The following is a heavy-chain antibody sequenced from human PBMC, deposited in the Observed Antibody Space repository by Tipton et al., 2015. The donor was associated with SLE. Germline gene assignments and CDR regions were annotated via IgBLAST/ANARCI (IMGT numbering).Heavy chain of an antibody. D-gene: IGHD6-19*01. J-gene: IGHJ4*02. CDR1: GGSFIDYY. V-gene: IGHV4-34*01. CDR2: IYYDGTA. Sequence: LRLSCAVSGGSFIDYYWTWIRQPPGRGLEWIGNIYYDGTAYYTPSLESRVSISVDTSKNQVSLRLASVSAADMAVYYCATVRLQRDGWYPWDFWGQGTLVTV. CDR3: ATVRLQRDGWYPWDF.